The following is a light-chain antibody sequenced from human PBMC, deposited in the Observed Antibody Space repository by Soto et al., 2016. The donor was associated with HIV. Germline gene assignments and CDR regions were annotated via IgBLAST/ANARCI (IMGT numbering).Light chain of an antibody. V-gene: IGLV3-1*01. CDR2: QDT. Sequence: SYELTQPPSVSVSPGQTATITCPGDKLGDKYVCWYQQKPGQSPALLIYQDTIRPSGIPERFSGSISGNTATLTISGTQAMDEADYYCQAWDTNTGVFGGGTELTVL. CDR3: QAWDTNTGV. CDR1: KLGDKY. J-gene: IGLJ2*01.